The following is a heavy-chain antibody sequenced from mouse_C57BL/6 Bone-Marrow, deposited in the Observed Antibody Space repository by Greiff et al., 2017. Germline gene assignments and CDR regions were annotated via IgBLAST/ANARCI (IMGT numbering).Heavy chain of an antibody. J-gene: IGHJ1*03. CDR2: IYPRSGNT. D-gene: IGHD1-1*01. CDR1: GYTFTSYG. Sequence: LEESGAELARPGASVKLSCKASGYTFTSYGISWVKQRTGQGLEWIGEIYPRSGNTYYNEKFKGKATLTADKSSSTAYMELRSLTSEDSAVYFCARSLYYYVDVWGTGTTVTVSS. CDR3: ARSLYYYVDV. V-gene: IGHV1-81*01.